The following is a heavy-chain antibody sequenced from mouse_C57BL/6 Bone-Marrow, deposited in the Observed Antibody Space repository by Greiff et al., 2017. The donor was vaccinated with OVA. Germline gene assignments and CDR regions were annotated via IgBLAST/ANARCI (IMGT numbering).Heavy chain of an antibody. V-gene: IGHV14-4*01. CDR2: IDPENGDT. CDR3: TPFRYFDY. CDR1: GFNIKDDY. J-gene: IGHJ2*01. Sequence: DVQLQESGAELVRPGASVKLSCTASGFNIKDDYMHWVKQRPEQGLEWIGWIDPENGDTEYASKFQGKATITADTSSNTAYLQLSSLTSEDTAVYYCTPFRYFDYWGQGTTLTVSS.